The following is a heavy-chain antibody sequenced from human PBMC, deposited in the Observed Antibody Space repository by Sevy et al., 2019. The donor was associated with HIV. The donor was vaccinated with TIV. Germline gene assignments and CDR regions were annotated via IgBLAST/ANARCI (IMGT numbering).Heavy chain of an antibody. CDR1: GGTFSNHA. CDR2: IIPIFGTA. D-gene: IGHD4-17*01. CDR3: ASRGYGGPEADYGMDV. V-gene: IGHV1-69*13. J-gene: IGHJ6*02. Sequence: ASVKVSCKASGGTFSNHAIGWVRQAPGQGLEWMGRIIPIFGTANYAQKFQGRVTITADESTSTAYMELSSLRSDDTAVYYCASRGYGGPEADYGMDVWGQRTTVTVSS.